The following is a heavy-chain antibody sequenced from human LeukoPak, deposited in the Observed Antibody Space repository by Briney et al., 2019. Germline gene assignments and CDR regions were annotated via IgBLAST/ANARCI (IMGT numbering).Heavy chain of an antibody. Sequence: GRSLRLSCAASGFTFDDYAMHWVRQAPGKGLEWVSGISWNSGSIGYADSVKGRFTISRDNAKNSLYLQMNSLRAEDTALYHCAKSVATISGIVDYWGQGTLVTVSS. CDR3: AKSVATISGIVDY. CDR1: GFTFDDYA. D-gene: IGHD5-24*01. V-gene: IGHV3-9*01. CDR2: ISWNSGSI. J-gene: IGHJ4*02.